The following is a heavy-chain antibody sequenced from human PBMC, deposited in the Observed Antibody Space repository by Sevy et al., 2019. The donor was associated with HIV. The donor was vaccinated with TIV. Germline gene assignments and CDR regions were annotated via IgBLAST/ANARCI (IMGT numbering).Heavy chain of an antibody. D-gene: IGHD4-4*01. CDR2: INPNSGGT. V-gene: IGHV1-2*06. CDR3: ARVRGFSDMTTVTTKGTAFDY. CDR1: GYTFTGYY. Sequence: ASVKVSCKASGYTFTGYYMHWVRQAPGQGLEWMGRINPNSGGTNYAQKFQGRVTMTRDTSISTAYMELSRLRSDDTAVYYYARVRGFSDMTTVTTKGTAFDYWGQGTLVTVSS. J-gene: IGHJ4*02.